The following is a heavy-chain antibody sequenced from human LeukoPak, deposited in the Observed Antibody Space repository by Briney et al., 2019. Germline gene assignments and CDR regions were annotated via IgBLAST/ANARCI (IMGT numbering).Heavy chain of an antibody. V-gene: IGHV1-18*01. J-gene: IGHJ3*02. D-gene: IGHD6-13*01. CDR3: ARVGSSSWYVAFDI. CDR2: ISAYNGNT. CDR1: GYTFTSYG. Sequence: ASVKVSCKASGYTFTSYGISWVRQAPGQGLEWMGWISAYNGNTNYAQKLQGRVTMTTDTSTSTAYMELRGLRSDDTAVYYCARVGSSSWYVAFDIWGQGTMVTVSS.